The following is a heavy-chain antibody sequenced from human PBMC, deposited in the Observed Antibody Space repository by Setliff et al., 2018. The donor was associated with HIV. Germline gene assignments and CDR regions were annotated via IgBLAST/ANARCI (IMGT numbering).Heavy chain of an antibody. Sequence: HGASLKISCKGSGYSFPSYWIAWVRQMPGKGLEWMGVIFPRDSDTRYSPSFRGQVTISADKSIKTAYLQWSSLKASDTAMYYCARAGSEEFLEWFIDYWGQGTLVTVSS. V-gene: IGHV5-51*01. D-gene: IGHD3-3*01. CDR3: ARAGSEEFLEWFIDY. J-gene: IGHJ4*02. CDR2: IFPRDSDT. CDR1: GYSFPSYW.